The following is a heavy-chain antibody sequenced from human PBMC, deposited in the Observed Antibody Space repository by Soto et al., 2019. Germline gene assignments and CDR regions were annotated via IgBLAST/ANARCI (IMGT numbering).Heavy chain of an antibody. Sequence: QVTLKESGPVLVKPTETLKLTCTVSGFSLSNARMGVRWSRQPPGKALERLAHIFSNDEKSYSTSLKSRLTISMDTSQSEVVLTMTNMEPVDTATYNCARSSSSSWYWFDPWGQGTLVNVSS. V-gene: IGHV2-26*01. J-gene: IGHJ5*02. CDR3: ARSSSSSWYWFDP. CDR1: GFSLSNARMG. D-gene: IGHD6-13*01. CDR2: IFSNDEK.